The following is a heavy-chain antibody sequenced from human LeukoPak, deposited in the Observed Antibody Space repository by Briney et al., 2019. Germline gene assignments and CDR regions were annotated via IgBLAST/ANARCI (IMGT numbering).Heavy chain of an antibody. CDR2: ISYDGSNK. CDR3: ARVRAHGYSIRWAFTIDY. J-gene: IGHJ4*02. CDR1: GFTLSSFG. D-gene: IGHD5-24*01. V-gene: IGHV3-33*05. Sequence: PGRSLRLSCAASGFTLSSFGMHWVRQAPGKGLEWVAVISYDGSNKYYTDSVKGRFTISRDSSKNTLYLQMNSLRAEDTAVYYCARVRAHGYSIRWAFTIDYWGQGTLVTVSS.